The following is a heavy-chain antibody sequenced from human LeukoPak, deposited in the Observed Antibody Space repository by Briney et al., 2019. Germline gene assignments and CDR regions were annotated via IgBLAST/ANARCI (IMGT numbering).Heavy chain of an antibody. V-gene: IGHV3-48*03. CDR3: AREWEQWFGIDY. D-gene: IGHD3-10*01. CDR2: ISSSGSTI. Sequence: GGSLRLSCAASGFTFSSYEMNWVRQAPGKGLEWVSYISSSGSTIYYADSVKGRFTISRDNAKNSLYLQMNRLRAEDTAVYYCAREWEQWFGIDYWGQGTLVTVSA. J-gene: IGHJ4*02. CDR1: GFTFSSYE.